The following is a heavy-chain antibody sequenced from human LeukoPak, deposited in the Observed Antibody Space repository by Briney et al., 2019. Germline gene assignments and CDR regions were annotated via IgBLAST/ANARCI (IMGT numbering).Heavy chain of an antibody. CDR1: EFTFSVYA. CDR2: ISSSSSYI. Sequence: GGSLRLSCAASEFTFSVYAMNWVRQAPGKGLEWVSSISSSSSYIYYADSVKGRFTFSRDNSKNTLYLQMNSLRAEDTAVYYCAKVAYGAYTDFDYWGQETLVTVSS. V-gene: IGHV3-23*01. D-gene: IGHD4/OR15-4a*01. J-gene: IGHJ4*02. CDR3: AKVAYGAYTDFDY.